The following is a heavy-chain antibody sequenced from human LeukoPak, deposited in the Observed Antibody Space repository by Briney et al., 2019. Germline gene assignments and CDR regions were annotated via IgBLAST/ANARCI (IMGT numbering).Heavy chain of an antibody. CDR3: ARGRDYYGSRSYPPDYYYFYGMDV. D-gene: IGHD3-10*01. V-gene: IGHV1-69*13. Sequence: SVKVSCKASGYTFTSYGINWVRQAPGQGLECMGGIIPLFGTANYPQKFQGRVTITADESTSTAYMELSSLRSEDTAVYYCARGRDYYGSRSYPPDYYYFYGMDVRGQGTTVTVSS. CDR2: IIPLFGTA. CDR1: GYTFTSYG. J-gene: IGHJ6*02.